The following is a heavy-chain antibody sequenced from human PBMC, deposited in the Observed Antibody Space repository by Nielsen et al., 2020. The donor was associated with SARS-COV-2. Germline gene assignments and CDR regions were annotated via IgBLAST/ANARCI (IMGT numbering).Heavy chain of an antibody. D-gene: IGHD6-19*01. CDR2: ISSSSSYI. CDR1: GFTFSSYS. CDR3: ARDHSSGWYGFFDY. V-gene: IGHV3-21*01. Sequence: GESLKISCAASGFTFSSYSMNWVRQAPGKGLEWVSSISSSSSYIYYADSVKGRFTISRDNAKNSLYLQMNSLRAEDTAVYYCARDHSSGWYGFFDYWGQGTLVTVSS. J-gene: IGHJ4*02.